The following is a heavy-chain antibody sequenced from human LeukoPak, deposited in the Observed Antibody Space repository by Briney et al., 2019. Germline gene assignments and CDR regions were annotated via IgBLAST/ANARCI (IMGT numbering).Heavy chain of an antibody. Sequence: SETLSLTCTVSGGSISSSSYYWGWIRQPPGKGLEWIGSIYYSGSTYYNPSLKSRVTISVDTSKNQFSLKLSSVTAADTAVYYCARLGLYDSSGYYYWFDPWGQGTLVTVSS. CDR3: ARLGLYDSSGYYYWFDP. D-gene: IGHD3-22*01. CDR1: GGSISSSSYY. CDR2: IYYSGST. V-gene: IGHV4-39*01. J-gene: IGHJ5*02.